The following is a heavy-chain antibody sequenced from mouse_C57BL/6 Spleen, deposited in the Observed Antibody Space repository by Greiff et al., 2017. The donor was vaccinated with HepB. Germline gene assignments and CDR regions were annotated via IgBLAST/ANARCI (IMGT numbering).Heavy chain of an antibody. CDR2: IRNKANGYTT. CDR1: GFTFTDYY. D-gene: IGHD4-1*01. J-gene: IGHJ3*01. CDR3: ARYMRLTGFAY. Sequence: EVKVVDSGGGLVQPGGSLSLSCAASGFTFTDYYMSWVRQPPGKALEWLGFIRNKANGYTTEYSASVKGRFTISRDNSQSILYLQMNALRAEDSATYYCARYMRLTGFAYWGQGTLVTVSA. V-gene: IGHV7-3*01.